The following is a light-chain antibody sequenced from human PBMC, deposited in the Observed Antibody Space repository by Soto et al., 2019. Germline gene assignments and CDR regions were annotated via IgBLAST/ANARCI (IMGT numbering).Light chain of an antibody. V-gene: IGKV1-5*03. J-gene: IGKJ2*01. CDR3: QHYNSVPYT. CDR2: QAS. CDR1: QNINNL. Sequence: DIQMTQSPSTLSASIGDTVTITCWASQNINNLLAWYQHKPGRAPTLLIYQASFLESGVPSRFSGSGSGTEFTLTISGLQPDDLASYYCQHYNSVPYTFGQGTKVEIK.